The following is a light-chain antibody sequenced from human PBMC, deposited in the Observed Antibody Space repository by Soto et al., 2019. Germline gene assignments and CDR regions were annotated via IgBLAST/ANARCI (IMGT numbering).Light chain of an antibody. CDR2: RAS. V-gene: IGKV3-20*01. CDR3: QKYNSAPRT. J-gene: IGKJ1*01. CDR1: QTVNANY. Sequence: EIVLTQSPGTLSFSPGERVTLSCRASQTVNANYLAWYQQKPGQAPRLLIYRASNRAAGIPDRFSGSGSGTDFTLTISSLQPEDVATYYCQKYNSAPRTFGQGTKVDIK.